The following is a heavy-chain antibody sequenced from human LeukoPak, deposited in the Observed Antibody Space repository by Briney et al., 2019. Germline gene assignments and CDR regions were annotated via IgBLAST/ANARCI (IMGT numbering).Heavy chain of an antibody. CDR3: AKIAAVAASPYYYYGMDV. Sequence: GGSLRLSCAASGFTFSTYAMSWVRQAPGKGLEWVSAISGSGGTTYYADSVKGRFIISRDNSKNTLYLQMNSLRAEDTAVYYCAKIAAVAASPYYYYGMDVWGQGTTVTVSS. CDR1: GFTFSTYA. V-gene: IGHV3-23*01. J-gene: IGHJ6*02. CDR2: ISGSGGTT. D-gene: IGHD6-19*01.